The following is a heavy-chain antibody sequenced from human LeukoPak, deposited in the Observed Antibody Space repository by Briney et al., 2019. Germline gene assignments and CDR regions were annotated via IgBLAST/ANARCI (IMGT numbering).Heavy chain of an antibody. CDR3: ARGGWVPAAPDY. D-gene: IGHD2-2*01. Sequence: PSGTLSLTCAVYGGSFSGYYWSWIRQPPGKGLEWIGEINHSGSTNYNPSLKSRVTISVDTSKNQFSLKLSSVTAADTAVYYCARGGWVPAAPDYWGQGTLVTVSS. CDR1: GGSFSGYY. CDR2: INHSGST. V-gene: IGHV4-34*01. J-gene: IGHJ4*02.